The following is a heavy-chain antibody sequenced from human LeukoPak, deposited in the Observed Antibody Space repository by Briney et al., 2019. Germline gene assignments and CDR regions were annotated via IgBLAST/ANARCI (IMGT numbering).Heavy chain of an antibody. V-gene: IGHV3-53*01. J-gene: IGHJ3*02. CDR2: INSGAGT. D-gene: IGHD6-13*01. Sequence: GGSLRLSCAASGFTVSSNYMSWVRQAPGKGLESVSLINSGAGTYYADSVKGRFTISRDNSKNTLYLQMNSLRAEDTAVYYCARIVAYSSSWYYSAFDIWGQGTMVTVSS. CDR1: GFTVSSNY. CDR3: ARIVAYSSSWYYSAFDI.